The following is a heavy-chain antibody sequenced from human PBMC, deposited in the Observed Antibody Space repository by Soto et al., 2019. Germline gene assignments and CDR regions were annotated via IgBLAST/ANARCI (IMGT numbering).Heavy chain of an antibody. CDR2: IYYTGTT. CDR1: GDSIDTSRYY. J-gene: IGHJ5*02. V-gene: IGHV4-39*01. D-gene: IGHD3-22*01. CDR3: ARLKGAFLITTYNWFDP. Sequence: SETLSLTCTVSGDSIDTSRYYWGWLRQPPGKGLEWIGSIYYTGTTYYNPSLKSRVTISADTSKNQFSLRLSSVTAADTAFYYCARLKGAFLITTYNWFDPWGQGTLVTVSS.